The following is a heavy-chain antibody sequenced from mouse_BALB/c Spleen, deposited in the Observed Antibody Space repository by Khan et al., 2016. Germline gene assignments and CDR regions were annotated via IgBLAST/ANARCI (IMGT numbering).Heavy chain of an antibody. Sequence: VQLQQSGAELVKPGASVKLSCTASGFNIKDTFMHWVKQRPEQGLEWIGRIDPANGNTRYDPKFQGKATITADTSSNTAYLQLSSLTSEGTAVYYCARRGPIYYYGSTYGYWGEGTTLTVSS. CDR3: ARRGPIYYYGSTYGY. D-gene: IGHD1-1*01. CDR2: IDPANGNT. CDR1: GFNIKDTF. V-gene: IGHV14-3*02. J-gene: IGHJ2*01.